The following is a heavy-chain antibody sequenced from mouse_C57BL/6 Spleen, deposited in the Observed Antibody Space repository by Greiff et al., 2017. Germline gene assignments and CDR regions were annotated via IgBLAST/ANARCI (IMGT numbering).Heavy chain of an antibody. D-gene: IGHD1-1*02. J-gene: IGHJ1*03. Sequence: QVQLQQSGAELARPGASVKLSCKASGYTFTSYGISWVKQRTGQGLEWIGEIYPRSGNTYYNEKFKGKATLTADKSSSTAYMELRSLTSEDSAVYFCARRGVAHWYFDVWGTGTTVTVSS. CDR1: GYTFTSYG. CDR3: ARRGVAHWYFDV. CDR2: IYPRSGNT. V-gene: IGHV1-81*01.